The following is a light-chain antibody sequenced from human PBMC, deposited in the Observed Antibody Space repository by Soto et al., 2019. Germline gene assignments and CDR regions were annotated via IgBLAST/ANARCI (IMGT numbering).Light chain of an antibody. V-gene: IGLV2-14*01. CDR2: EVS. Sequence: QSALTQPASVSGSPGQSITISCTGTSSDVGGYNYVSWYQQHPGKAPKLLIYEVSYRPSGVSNRFSGAKSGNTASLTISGLQAEDEAEYYCSSYTSSSTYVFGTGTKVTVL. CDR1: SSDVGGYNY. J-gene: IGLJ1*01. CDR3: SSYTSSSTYV.